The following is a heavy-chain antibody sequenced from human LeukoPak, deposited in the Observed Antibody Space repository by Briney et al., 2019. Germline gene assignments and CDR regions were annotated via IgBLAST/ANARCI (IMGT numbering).Heavy chain of an antibody. V-gene: IGHV4-4*09. D-gene: IGHD6-13*01. CDR3: ARVLGSSSWTYYYYYYMDV. CDR1: GGSISSYY. CDR2: ISNSGST. J-gene: IGHJ6*03. Sequence: SETLSLTCTVSGGSISSYYWSWIRQPPGKGLEWIAYISNSGSTDYNPSLKSRVTISVDTSKNQFSLKLSSVTAADTAVYYCARVLGSSSWTYYYYYYMDVWGKGTTVTISS.